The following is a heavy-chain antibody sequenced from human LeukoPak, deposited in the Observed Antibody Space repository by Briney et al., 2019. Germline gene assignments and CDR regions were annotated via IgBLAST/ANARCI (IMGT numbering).Heavy chain of an antibody. CDR2: MHYSGST. J-gene: IGHJ4*02. Sequence: SETLSLTCTVSGGSISSSSYYWGWTRQPPGKGLEWIGSMHYSGSTYYNPSLKSRVTISEDTSKNHLSLNVRSVTAADTAVYYCARLFCGADCSIDIWGQGTLVTVSS. CDR3: ARLFCGADCSIDI. D-gene: IGHD2-21*02. CDR1: GGSISSSSYY. V-gene: IGHV4-39*02.